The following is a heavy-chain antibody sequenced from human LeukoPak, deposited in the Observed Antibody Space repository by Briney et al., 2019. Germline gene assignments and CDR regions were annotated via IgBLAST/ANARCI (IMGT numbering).Heavy chain of an antibody. CDR2: ITHSGST. CDR3: ATASGSSGNCFDA. V-gene: IGHV4-34*01. Sequence: SDTQTLTRAVYGGSFSGDYWSWIRQPPGKGLEWIGEITHSGSTNDNPPLKSRVTISVDTSKNQCSLKLSSVTAADTAVYYCATASGSSGNCFDAWGQGTLVTVSS. J-gene: IGHJ5*02. D-gene: IGHD1-26*01. CDR1: GGSFSGDY.